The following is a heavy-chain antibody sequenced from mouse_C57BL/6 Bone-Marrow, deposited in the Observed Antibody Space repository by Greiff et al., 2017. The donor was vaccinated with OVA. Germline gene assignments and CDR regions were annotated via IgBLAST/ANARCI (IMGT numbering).Heavy chain of an antibody. CDR1: GFTFSDYY. CDR2: INYDGSST. CDR3: ARARWDVRGEYYAMDY. V-gene: IGHV5-16*01. Sequence: EVHLVESEGGLVQPGSSMKLSCTASGFTFSDYYMAWVRQVPEKGLEWVANINYDGSSTYYLDSLKSRFIISRDNAKNILYLQMSSLKSEDTATYYCARARWDVRGEYYAMDYWGQGTSVTVSS. J-gene: IGHJ4*01. D-gene: IGHD4-1*01.